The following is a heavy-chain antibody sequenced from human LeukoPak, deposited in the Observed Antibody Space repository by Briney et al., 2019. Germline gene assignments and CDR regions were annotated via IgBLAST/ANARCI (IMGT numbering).Heavy chain of an antibody. CDR3: ARDSHWGYCSGGSCSRGAFDI. Sequence: SVKVSCKASGGTFSSYAISWVRQAPGQGLEWMGGIIPIFGTANYAQKFQGRVTITTDESTSTAYMELSSLRSEDTAVYYCARDSHWGYCSGGSCSRGAFDIWGQGTMVTVSS. CDR2: IIPIFGTA. V-gene: IGHV1-69*05. D-gene: IGHD2-15*01. J-gene: IGHJ3*02. CDR1: GGTFSSYA.